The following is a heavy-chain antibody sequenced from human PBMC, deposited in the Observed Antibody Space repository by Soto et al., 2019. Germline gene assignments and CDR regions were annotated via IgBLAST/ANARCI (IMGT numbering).Heavy chain of an antibody. J-gene: IGHJ4*02. CDR3: VRSCCTTPADY. Sequence: GGSLRLSCAASGFTFSSYAMSWVRQAPGKGLEWVSAISGSGGSTYYADSVKGRLTISRDNSKNTLYLQMNSLRAEDTAVYYCVRSCCTTPADYWGQGTLVTVSS. CDR1: GFTFSSYA. CDR2: ISGSGGST. V-gene: IGHV3-23*01. D-gene: IGHD2-15*01.